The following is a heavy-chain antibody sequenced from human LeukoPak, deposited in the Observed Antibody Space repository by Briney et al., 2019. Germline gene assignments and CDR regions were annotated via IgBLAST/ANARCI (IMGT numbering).Heavy chain of an antibody. CDR1: GFAFSSYA. CDR3: ARGRSGGHFDL. J-gene: IGHJ4*02. Sequence: GGSLRLSCAASGFAFSSYAMSWVRQAPGKGLEWVSAISGSGGSTYYADSVKGRFTISRDNSKNTLYLQMNSLRAEDTAVYYCARGRSGGHFDLWGQGTLVTVSS. V-gene: IGHV3-23*01. D-gene: IGHD3-3*01. CDR2: ISGSGGST.